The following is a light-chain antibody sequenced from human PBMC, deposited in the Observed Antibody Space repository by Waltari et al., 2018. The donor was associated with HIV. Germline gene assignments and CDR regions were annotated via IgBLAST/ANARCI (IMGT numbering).Light chain of an antibody. CDR3: HQRSKWPLT. CDR1: QNVSAY. Sequence: EIVLTHSPATLSLSPGERATLSCRASQNVSAYLAWYQQKPGRAPRLLIYDASTRATGIPVKFSGSGSGTDFTLTISSLEPEDFAVYYCHQRSKWPLTFGQGTRLEIK. V-gene: IGKV3-11*01. CDR2: DAS. J-gene: IGKJ5*01.